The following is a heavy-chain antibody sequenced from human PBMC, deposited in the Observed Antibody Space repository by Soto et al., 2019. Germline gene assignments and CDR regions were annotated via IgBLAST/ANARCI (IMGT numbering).Heavy chain of an antibody. Sequence: GGSLRLSCAASGFTFSSYAMSWVRQAPGKGLEWVSAISGSGGSTYYADTVKGRFTISRDNSKNTLYQQMNSLRAEDTAVYYCAKLPIAAAEYYYYYYMDVWGKGTTVTVSS. J-gene: IGHJ6*03. CDR1: GFTFSSYA. CDR2: ISGSGGST. CDR3: AKLPIAAAEYYYYYYMDV. D-gene: IGHD6-13*01. V-gene: IGHV3-23*01.